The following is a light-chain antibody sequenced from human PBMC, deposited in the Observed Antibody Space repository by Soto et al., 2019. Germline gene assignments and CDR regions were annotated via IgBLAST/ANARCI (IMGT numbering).Light chain of an antibody. Sequence: EIVLTQSPGTLSLSPGERATLSCRASQSITNNYLAWYQQKPGQAPRLLIYAASNRATGIPDRFSGSGSGTDFTLTISRLEPEDFAVYYCQHYFRSPVTFGGGSKVEIK. CDR3: QHYFRSPVT. V-gene: IGKV3-20*01. CDR2: AAS. CDR1: QSITNNY. J-gene: IGKJ4*01.